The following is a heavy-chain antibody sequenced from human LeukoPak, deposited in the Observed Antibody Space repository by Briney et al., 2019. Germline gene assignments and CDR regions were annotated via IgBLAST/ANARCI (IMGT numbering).Heavy chain of an antibody. CDR1: GGTFSSYA. D-gene: IGHD3-9*01. J-gene: IGHJ4*02. V-gene: IGHV1-69*05. CDR2: IIPIFGTA. CDR3: ARVALRYFDWLLTENAHFDY. Sequence: GASVKVSCKASGGTFSSYAISWVRQAPGQGLEWMGGIIPIFGTANYAQKFQGRVTMTRDTSTSTVYMELSSLRSEDTAVYYCARVALRYFDWLLTENAHFDYWGQGTLVPVSS.